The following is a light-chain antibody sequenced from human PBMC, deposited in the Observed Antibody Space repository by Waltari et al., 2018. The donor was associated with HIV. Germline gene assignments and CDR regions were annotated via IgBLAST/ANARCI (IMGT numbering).Light chain of an antibody. CDR3: QQHYTSPYT. V-gene: IGKV4-1*01. J-gene: IGKJ2*01. Sequence: DIVMTQSPDSLAVSLGERATINCKSSQSVLNSSSNKNSLAWYQQKSGQPPNLLIYWASTRESGVPERFSGSGSGTDFTLTISSLQADDVAVYYCQQHYTSPYTFGQGTKLEIK. CDR2: WAS. CDR1: QSVLNSSSNKNS.